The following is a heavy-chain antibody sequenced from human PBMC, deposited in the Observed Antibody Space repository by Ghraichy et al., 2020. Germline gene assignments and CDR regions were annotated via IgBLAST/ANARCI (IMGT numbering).Heavy chain of an antibody. CDR1: GFTFSRYG. V-gene: IGHV3-33*01. D-gene: IGHD1-7*01. CDR3: ARDNWITGTIPSFDM. Sequence: LRLSCAASGFTFSRYGMHWVRQAPGKGPEWVAVIWYDGSKTDYVDSVKGRFTISRDNSKNTLSLQMSSLRAEDSAVYYCARDNWITGTIPSFDMWSQGTVVTVSS. CDR2: IWYDGSKT. J-gene: IGHJ3*02.